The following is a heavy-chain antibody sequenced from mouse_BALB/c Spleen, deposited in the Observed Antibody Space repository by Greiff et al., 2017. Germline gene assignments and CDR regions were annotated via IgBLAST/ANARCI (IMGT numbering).Heavy chain of an antibody. D-gene: IGHD2-1*01. CDR3: ARSAGNWNYFDY. CDR1: GYSFTGYY. J-gene: IGHJ2*01. V-gene: IGHV1S34*01. Sequence: LVKTGASVKISCTASGYSFTGYYMHWVKQSHGKSLEWIGYISCYNGATSYNQKFKGKATFTVDTSSSTAYMQFNSLASEDSAVYYCARSAGNWNYFDYWGQGTTLTVSS. CDR2: ISCYNGAT.